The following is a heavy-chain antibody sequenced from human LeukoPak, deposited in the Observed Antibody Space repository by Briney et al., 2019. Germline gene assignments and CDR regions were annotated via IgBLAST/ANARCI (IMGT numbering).Heavy chain of an antibody. Sequence: PGGSLRLSCAASGFTFSSYAMSWIRQAPGKGLEWISYISSSGSTICYADSVRGRFTISRDNAKNSLYLQMDSLRAEDTAVYYCAKGGLRRVFDYWGQGALVTVSS. J-gene: IGHJ4*02. CDR1: GFTFSSYA. CDR3: AKGGLRRVFDY. CDR2: ISSSGSTI. V-gene: IGHV3-11*04.